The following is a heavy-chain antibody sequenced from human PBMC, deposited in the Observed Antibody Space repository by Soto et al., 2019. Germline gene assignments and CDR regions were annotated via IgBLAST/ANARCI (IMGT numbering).Heavy chain of an antibody. CDR2: INPNSGGT. J-gene: IGHJ4*02. Sequence: ASVKVSCKASGYTFTGYYMHWVRQAPGQGLEWMGWINPNSGGTNYAQKFQGWVTMTRDTSISTAYMELSRLRSDDTAVYYCARASRGYSYGPNLDFDYWGQGTLVTVSS. V-gene: IGHV1-2*04. CDR3: ARASRGYSYGPNLDFDY. CDR1: GYTFTGYY. D-gene: IGHD5-18*01.